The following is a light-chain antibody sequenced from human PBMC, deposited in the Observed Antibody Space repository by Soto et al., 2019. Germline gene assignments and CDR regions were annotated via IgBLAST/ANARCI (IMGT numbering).Light chain of an antibody. CDR3: QQYNNWPPYT. CDR2: GAS. CDR1: QTITSSS. Sequence: EIVLTQSPGTLSLSPGKRAALSCRASQTITSSSLAWYQQSPGQAPRLLIYGASTRATGVPDRFSGRGSGTDFTLTISRLEPEDFAVYYCQQYNNWPPYTFGQGTKLEIK. V-gene: IGKV3-20*01. J-gene: IGKJ2*01.